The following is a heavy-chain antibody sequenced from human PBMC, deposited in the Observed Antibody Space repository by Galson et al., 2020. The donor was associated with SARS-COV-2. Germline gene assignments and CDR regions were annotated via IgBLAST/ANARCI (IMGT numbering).Heavy chain of an antibody. J-gene: IGHJ3*02. CDR3: ARGSLIASHAFDI. Sequence: GSLRLSCTVSGGSVSSGSYYWSWIRQPPGKGLEWIGYIYYSGSTNYNPSLKSRVTISVDTSKNQFSLKLSSVTAADTAVYYCARGSLIASHAFDIWGQGTMVTVSS. V-gene: IGHV4-61*01. CDR1: GGSVSSGSYY. D-gene: IGHD3-22*01. CDR2: IYYSGST.